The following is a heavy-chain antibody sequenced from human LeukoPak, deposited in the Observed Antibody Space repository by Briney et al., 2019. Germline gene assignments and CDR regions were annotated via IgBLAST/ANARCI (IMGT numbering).Heavy chain of an antibody. V-gene: IGHV1-2*02. CDR3: ASLDKGNDVVFDY. Sequence: ASVKVSCRASGYTFTGYCIHWVRQAPGQGLEWMGWINPNSGGTNYAQKFQGRVTMTRDTSISTAYMELSRLRSDDTAVYYCASLDKGNDVVFDYWGQGTLVTVSS. J-gene: IGHJ4*02. CDR1: GYTFTGYC. CDR2: INPNSGGT. D-gene: IGHD1-1*01.